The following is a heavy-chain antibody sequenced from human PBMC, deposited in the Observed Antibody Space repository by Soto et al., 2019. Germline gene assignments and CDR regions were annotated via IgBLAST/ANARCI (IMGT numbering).Heavy chain of an antibody. Sequence: SETLSLTCTVSGGSISSYYWSWIRQPPGKGLEWIGYIYYSGSTNYNPSLKSRVPISVDTSKNQFSLKLSSVTAADTAVYYCARDELAVAGTGNYYYGMDVWGQGTTVTVS. CDR3: ARDELAVAGTGNYYYGMDV. V-gene: IGHV4-59*01. CDR2: IYYSGST. J-gene: IGHJ6*02. CDR1: GGSISSYY. D-gene: IGHD6-19*01.